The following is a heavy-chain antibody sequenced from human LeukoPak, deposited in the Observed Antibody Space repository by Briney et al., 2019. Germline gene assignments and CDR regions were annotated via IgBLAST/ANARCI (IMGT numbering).Heavy chain of an antibody. J-gene: IGHJ4*02. CDR2: IYTSGST. CDR3: ARGDQPAGYFDY. Sequence: SETLSLTCTVPGGSISSYYWSWIRQPPGKGLEWIGYIYTSGSTNYSPSLKSRVTISVDTSKNQFSLKLSSVTAADTAVYYCARGDQPAGYFDYWGQGTLVTVSS. CDR1: GGSISSYY. D-gene: IGHD3-16*01. V-gene: IGHV4-4*09.